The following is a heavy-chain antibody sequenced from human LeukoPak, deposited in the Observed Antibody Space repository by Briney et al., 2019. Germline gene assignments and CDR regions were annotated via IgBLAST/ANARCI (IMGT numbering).Heavy chain of an antibody. CDR1: GFTFSNYN. J-gene: IGHJ6*02. CDR3: AREPPNYGMDV. Sequence: PGGSLRLSCAASGFTFSNYNMNWVRQAPGKGLEWVSSISGSTSSLYYADSLKGRFTISRDNAKNSLYLQMNSPRAEDTAVYYCAREPPNYGMDVWGQGTTVTVSS. V-gene: IGHV3-21*01. CDR2: ISGSTSSL.